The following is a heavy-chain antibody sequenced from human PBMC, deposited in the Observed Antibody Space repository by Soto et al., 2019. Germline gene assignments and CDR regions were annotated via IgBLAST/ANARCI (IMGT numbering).Heavy chain of an antibody. J-gene: IGHJ4*02. CDR2: ISAYNGKT. Sequence: QVQLVQSGAEVKKPGASVKVSCKASGYTFTSYGISWVRQAPGQGLEWMGWISAYNGKTNYAHKRQGRVTMTTDTSTSTAYMELRSLRSDDTAVYYCARDPPQASWGMIDYWGQGTLVTVSS. V-gene: IGHV1-18*01. D-gene: IGHD7-27*01. CDR3: ARDPPQASWGMIDY. CDR1: GYTFTSYG.